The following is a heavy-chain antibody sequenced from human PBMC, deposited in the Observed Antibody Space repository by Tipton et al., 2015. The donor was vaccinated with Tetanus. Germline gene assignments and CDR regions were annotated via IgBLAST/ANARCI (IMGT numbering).Heavy chain of an antibody. Sequence: TLSLTCTVSGGSISSYYWSWIRQPAGKGLEWIGRIYTRESTNYNPSLKSRLTMSVDTSKNQFSLRLNSVTAADTAVYYCARMQRYGMDVWGQGTTVTVSS. CDR1: GGSISSYY. CDR3: ARMQRYGMDV. V-gene: IGHV4-4*07. D-gene: IGHD6-25*01. CDR2: IYTREST. J-gene: IGHJ6*02.